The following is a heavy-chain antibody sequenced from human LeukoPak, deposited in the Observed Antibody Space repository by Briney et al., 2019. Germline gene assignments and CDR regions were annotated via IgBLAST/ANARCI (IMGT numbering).Heavy chain of an antibody. CDR3: ARDSHLPPYSYGYYFDY. V-gene: IGHV1-69*01. CDR2: LFPIFGTA. Sequence: SVKVSCEASGGTFSSYAISWVRQALGQGLEWRGGLFPIFGTANYAQKFQGRVTITADESTSTAYMELSSLRSEDTAVYYCARDSHLPPYSYGYYFDYWGQGTLVTVSS. D-gene: IGHD5-18*01. J-gene: IGHJ4*02. CDR1: GGTFSSYA.